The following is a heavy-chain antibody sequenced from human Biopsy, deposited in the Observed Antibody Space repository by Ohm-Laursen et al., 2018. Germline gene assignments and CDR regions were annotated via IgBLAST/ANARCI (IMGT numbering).Heavy chain of an antibody. J-gene: IGHJ3*02. CDR2: LWYDGTNK. CDR3: ARPTNARAGGAPFDI. CDR1: GFIFLDYA. V-gene: IGHV3-33*01. Sequence: SPRLSCSASGFIFLDYAMHWVRQAPGKGLEWVAVLWYDGTNKYYADSVKGRFTISRDNSKNTLYLQMSSLRAEDTAMYYCARPTNARAGGAPFDIWGQGTMVTVSS. D-gene: IGHD1-1*01.